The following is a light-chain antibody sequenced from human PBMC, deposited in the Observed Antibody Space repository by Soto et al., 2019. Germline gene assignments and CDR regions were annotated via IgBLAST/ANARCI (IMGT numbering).Light chain of an antibody. J-gene: IGKJ1*01. CDR3: QQYGSSPPWT. V-gene: IGKV3-20*01. Sequence: IVLTQSPGTLSLSPGERATLSCRASQSVSSSYLAWYQQKPGQAPRLIIYGASSRATGIPDRFSGSGSGTDFTLTISRLETEDFAVYCCQQYGSSPPWTFGQGTKVDIK. CDR1: QSVSSSY. CDR2: GAS.